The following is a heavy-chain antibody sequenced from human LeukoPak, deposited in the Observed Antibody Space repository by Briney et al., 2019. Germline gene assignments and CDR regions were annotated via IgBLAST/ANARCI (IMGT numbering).Heavy chain of an antibody. J-gene: IGHJ4*02. CDR2: ISQSGTT. D-gene: IGHD6-19*01. CDR1: GYSIRSGYF. Sequence: SETLSLTCTVAGYSIRSGYFWGWIRQPPGKGLEWIGSISQSGTTYYNPSLKSRVTISVDTSKNQFSLKLSSVTAADTAVYYCARELAVAGTWSFDYWGQGTLVTVSS. CDR3: ARELAVAGTWSFDY. V-gene: IGHV4-38-2*02.